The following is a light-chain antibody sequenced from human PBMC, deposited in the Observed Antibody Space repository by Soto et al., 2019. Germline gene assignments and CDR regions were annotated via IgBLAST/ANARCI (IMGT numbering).Light chain of an antibody. J-gene: IGKJ1*01. Sequence: DIQMTQSPSTLSASVGDRVTITCRASQSISSWLAWYQQKPGKAPKLLIYDASSLESGVPSRFSGSGSGTEFTLTISSLQPDDFATCYCQQYNSYGTFGQGTKVEIK. CDR1: QSISSW. CDR2: DAS. V-gene: IGKV1-5*01. CDR3: QQYNSYGT.